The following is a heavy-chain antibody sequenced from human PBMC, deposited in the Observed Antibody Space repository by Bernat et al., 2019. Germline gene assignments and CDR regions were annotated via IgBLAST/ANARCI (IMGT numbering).Heavy chain of an antibody. CDR2: MNPNSGNT. CDR3: ARPVESYGDIDAFDI. J-gene: IGHJ3*02. D-gene: IGHD4-17*01. CDR1: GYTFTSYD. Sequence: QVQLVQSGAEVKKPGSSVKVSCKASGYTFTSYDINWVRQATGQGLEWMGWMNPNSGNTGYAQKFQGRVTMTRNTSISTAYMELSSLRSEDTAVYYCARPVESYGDIDAFDIWGQGTMVTVSS. V-gene: IGHV1-8*01.